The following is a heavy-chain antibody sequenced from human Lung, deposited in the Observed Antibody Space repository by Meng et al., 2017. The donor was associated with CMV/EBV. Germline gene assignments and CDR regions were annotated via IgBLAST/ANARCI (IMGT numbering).Heavy chain of an antibody. V-gene: IGHV3-7*01. CDR2: IKQDGSEK. Sequence: PCAASGFTVSSHWMSWVRQAPGKGLEWVANIKQDGSEKYYVDSVKGRFTISRDNAKNSLYLQMNSLRAEDTAVYYCARRQWRYYFDYWGQGTLVTVSS. J-gene: IGHJ4*02. CDR3: ARRQWRYYFDY. D-gene: IGHD6-19*01. CDR1: GFTVSSHW.